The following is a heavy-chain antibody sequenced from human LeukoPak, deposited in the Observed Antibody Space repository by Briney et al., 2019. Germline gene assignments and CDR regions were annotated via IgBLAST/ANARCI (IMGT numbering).Heavy chain of an antibody. CDR3: ASIYYSYYYMDV. Sequence: PSETLSLTCPVSGGSISSSNYYWGWIREPPGKGLEWIGSIYYRGSTYYNPSLKSRVTISVDTSKKQFSLKLSSVTAADTGVYYCASIYYSYYYMDVWGKGTTVTVSS. CDR2: IYYRGST. CDR1: GGSISSSNYY. V-gene: IGHV4-39*07. J-gene: IGHJ6*03.